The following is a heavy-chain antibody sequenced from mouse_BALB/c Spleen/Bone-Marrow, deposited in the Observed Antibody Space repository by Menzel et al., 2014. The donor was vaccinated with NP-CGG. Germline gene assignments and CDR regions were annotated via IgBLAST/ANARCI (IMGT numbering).Heavy chain of an antibody. V-gene: IGHV1-5*01. D-gene: IGHD2-10*02. CDR3: TFLVKEDFAY. J-gene: IGHJ3*01. CDR2: IYPGNRDT. CDR1: GYSFTSYW. Sequence: EVQLVESGTVLARPGASVKMSCKASGYSFTSYWMHWVKQRPGQGLEWIGAIYPGNRDTSYNQKFKGKAKLTAVTSASTAYMELSSLTNEDSAVYYCTFLVKEDFAYWGQGTLVTVSA.